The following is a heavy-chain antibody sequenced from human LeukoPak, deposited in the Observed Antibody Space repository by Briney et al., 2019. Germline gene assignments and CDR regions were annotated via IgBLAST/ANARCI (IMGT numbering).Heavy chain of an antibody. Sequence: SETLSLTCTVSGGSIISYYWSWIRQPPGKGLEWIGYIYYSGSTNYSPSLKSRVTISVDTSKNQFSLKLSSVTAADTAVYYCARLPPGPLDAFDIWGQGTMVTVSS. V-gene: IGHV4-59*01. CDR1: GGSIISYY. CDR3: ARLPPGPLDAFDI. J-gene: IGHJ3*02. CDR2: IYYSGST.